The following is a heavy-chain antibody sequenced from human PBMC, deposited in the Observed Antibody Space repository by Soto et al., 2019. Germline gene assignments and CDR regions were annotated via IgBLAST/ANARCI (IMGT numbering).Heavy chain of an antibody. CDR2: IIPIFGTA. D-gene: IGHD5-12*01. CDR3: AGRAVDDPYYYYGMDV. CDR1: GGTFSSYA. Sequence: ASVKVSCKASGGTFSSYAISWVRQAPGQGLEWMGGIIPIFGTANYAQKFQGRVTITADESTSTAYMELSSLRSEDTAVYYCAGRAVDDPYYYYGMDVWGQGTTVTVSS. J-gene: IGHJ6*02. V-gene: IGHV1-69*13.